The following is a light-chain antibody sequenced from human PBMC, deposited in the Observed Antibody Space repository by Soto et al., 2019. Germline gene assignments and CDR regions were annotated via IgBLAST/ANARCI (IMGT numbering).Light chain of an antibody. CDR3: CSYAGDNDVV. J-gene: IGLJ2*01. CDR1: TSDVGSYDI. V-gene: IGLV2-23*02. CDR2: EVT. Sequence: QSALTQPDSGSGSPGQSITISCTGATSDVGSYDIVSWYQQHPGRAPKLMIYEVTKRPSGVSNRFSGSKSGNTASLTISGLQAEDEADYYCCSYAGDNDVVFGGGTKLTVL.